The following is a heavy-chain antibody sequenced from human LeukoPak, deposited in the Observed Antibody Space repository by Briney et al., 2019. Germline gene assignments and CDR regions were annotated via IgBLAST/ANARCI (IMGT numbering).Heavy chain of an antibody. D-gene: IGHD6-19*01. Sequence: GGSLRLSCAASGFTFSSYWMSWVRQAPGKGLEWVANIKQDGSEKYYVDSVKGRFTISRDNAKNSLYLQMNSLRAEDTAVYYCASEAYSSGWYSKGAFDIWGQGTMDTVSS. CDR3: ASEAYSSGWYSKGAFDI. CDR2: IKQDGSEK. J-gene: IGHJ3*02. V-gene: IGHV3-7*01. CDR1: GFTFSSYW.